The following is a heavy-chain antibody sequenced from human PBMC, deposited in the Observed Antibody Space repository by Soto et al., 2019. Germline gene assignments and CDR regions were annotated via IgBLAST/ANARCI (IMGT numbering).Heavy chain of an antibody. CDR3: VRTTYFSDSSGYTRCFDL. V-gene: IGHV3-72*01. D-gene: IGHD3-22*01. CDR2: SRDKAQGYST. J-gene: IGHJ4*02. CDR1: GITLSYHY. Sequence: PGGSLRLSCAGSGITLSYHYIDWVRQSPGKGLEWVGRSRDKAQGYSTAYAASVKGRFTASRDESENSVYLQMNSLKTEDTAVYYCVRTTYFSDSSGYTRCFDLWGQGTLVTVSS.